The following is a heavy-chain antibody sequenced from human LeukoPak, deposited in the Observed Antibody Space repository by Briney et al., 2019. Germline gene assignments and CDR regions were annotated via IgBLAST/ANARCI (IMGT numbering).Heavy chain of an antibody. CDR2: IWYDGSNK. Sequence: RPGRSLRLSCAASGFTFSSYGMHWVRQAPGKGLEWVAVIWYDGSNKYYGDSVKGRFTISRDNSKKTLYQQMNSLRDEDTAVYYCARGDGYNDAEYLQHWGQGTLVTVS. CDR1: GFTFSSYG. J-gene: IGHJ1*01. V-gene: IGHV3-33*01. CDR3: ARGDGYNDAEYLQH. D-gene: IGHD5-24*01.